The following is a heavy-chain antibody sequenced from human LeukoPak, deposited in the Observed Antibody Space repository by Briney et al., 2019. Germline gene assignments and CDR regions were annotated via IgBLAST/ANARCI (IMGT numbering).Heavy chain of an antibody. D-gene: IGHD3-10*01. CDR3: ARGEGYYGSDPYYYYYMDV. Sequence: SVKVSCKASGGTFSSYAISWVRQAPGQGLEWMGGIIPIFGTANYAQKFQGRVTITADESTSTAYTELSSLRSEDTAVYYCARGEGYYGSDPYYYYYMDVWGKGTTVTISS. V-gene: IGHV1-69*01. J-gene: IGHJ6*03. CDR1: GGTFSSYA. CDR2: IIPIFGTA.